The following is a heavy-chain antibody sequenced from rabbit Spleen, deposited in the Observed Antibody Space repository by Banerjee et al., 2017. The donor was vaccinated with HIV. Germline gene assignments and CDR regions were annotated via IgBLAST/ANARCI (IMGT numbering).Heavy chain of an antibody. CDR3: ARGFYTYDDYANFYGYYFNL. CDR2: IAGSSSGFT. D-gene: IGHD2-1*01. V-gene: IGHV1S40*01. Sequence: QSLEESGGDLVKPGASLTLTCTASGFSFSSSDYICWVRQAPGKGLEWISCIAGSSSGFTYSATWAKGRFIISKTSSTTVTLQMTSLTAADTATYFCARGFYTYDDYANFYGYYFNLWGQGTLVTVS. CDR1: GFSFSSSDY. J-gene: IGHJ4*01.